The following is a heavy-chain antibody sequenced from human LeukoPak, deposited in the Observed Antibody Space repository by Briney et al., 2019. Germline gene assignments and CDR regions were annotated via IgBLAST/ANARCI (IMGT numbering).Heavy chain of an antibody. Sequence: GSLRLSCAASGFAFSGYSLNWVRQAPGKGLEWVSYISGSSSTIYYADSVKDRFTISRDNAKNSLYLQMNSLRAEDTAVYYCARYRSGGSRGFDYWGQGTLVTVSS. V-gene: IGHV3-48*01. D-gene: IGHD6-19*01. CDR2: ISGSSSTI. J-gene: IGHJ4*02. CDR1: GFAFSGYS. CDR3: ARYRSGGSRGFDY.